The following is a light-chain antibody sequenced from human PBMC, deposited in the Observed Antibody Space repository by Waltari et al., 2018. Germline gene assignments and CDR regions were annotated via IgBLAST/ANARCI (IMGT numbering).Light chain of an antibody. V-gene: IGKV3-15*01. Sequence: TVVTQSPATLSVSHGDRATISCKTSQSIGSRLAWSQHHPGQAPRLLLYGASVRAIGIPARFSGSGSETEFTLTISSLQSEDFAVYYCQQYNNWPPGTFGQGTKVEI. J-gene: IGKJ1*01. CDR2: GAS. CDR3: QQYNNWPPGT. CDR1: QSIGSR.